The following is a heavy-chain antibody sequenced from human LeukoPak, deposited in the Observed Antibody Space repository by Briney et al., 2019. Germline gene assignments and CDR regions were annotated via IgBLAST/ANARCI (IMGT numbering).Heavy chain of an antibody. CDR1: GFPFSVYG. CDR2: IYSGGST. V-gene: IGHV3-53*01. Sequence: PGRSLRLSCAASGFPFSVYGMHWVRQAPGKGLEWVSVIYSGGSTYYADSVKGRFTISRDNSKNTLYLQMNSLRAEDTAVYYCARDLAVAFDYWGQGTLVTVSS. D-gene: IGHD6-19*01. J-gene: IGHJ4*02. CDR3: ARDLAVAFDY.